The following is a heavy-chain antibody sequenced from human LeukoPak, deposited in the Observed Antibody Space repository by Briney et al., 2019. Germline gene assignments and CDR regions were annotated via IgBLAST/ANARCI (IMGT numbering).Heavy chain of an antibody. J-gene: IGHJ3*02. CDR1: GFTFSSYA. Sequence: GGSLRLSCSASGFTFSSYAMHCVRQAPGKGLEYVSAISSNGGSTYYADSVKGRFTISRDNSKNTLYLQMSSLRAEDTAVYYCVKDRGYGSRGGAFDIWGQGTMVTVSS. V-gene: IGHV3-64D*06. CDR2: ISSNGGST. CDR3: VKDRGYGSRGGAFDI. D-gene: IGHD3-10*01.